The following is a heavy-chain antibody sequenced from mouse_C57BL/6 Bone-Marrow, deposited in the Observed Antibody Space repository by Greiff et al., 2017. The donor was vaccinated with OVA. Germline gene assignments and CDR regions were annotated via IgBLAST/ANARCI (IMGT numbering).Heavy chain of an antibody. CDR3: ARDPYFDY. CDR2: INPSTGGT. V-gene: IGHV1-42*01. J-gene: IGHJ2*01. CDR1: GYSFTGYY. Sequence: EVQLKQSGPELVKPGASVKISCKASGYSFTGYYMNWVKQSPEKSLEWIGEINPSTGGTTYNQKFKAKATLTVDKSSSTAYMQLKSLTSEDSAVYYCARDPYFDYWGQGTTLTVSS.